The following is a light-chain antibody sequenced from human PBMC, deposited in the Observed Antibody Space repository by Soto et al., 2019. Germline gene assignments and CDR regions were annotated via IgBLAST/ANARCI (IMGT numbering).Light chain of an antibody. CDR3: QQTYRTPRT. V-gene: IGKV1-39*01. CDR2: AAS. Sequence: DIQMTQSPSSLSASVGDRVTITCRASQSISNYLNWYQQKPGKAPKVLIYAASSLQSGVPSRFSGSGSGTDFTLTISSLQPEAVATYYCQQTYRTPRTFGQGTKVEIK. J-gene: IGKJ1*01. CDR1: QSISNY.